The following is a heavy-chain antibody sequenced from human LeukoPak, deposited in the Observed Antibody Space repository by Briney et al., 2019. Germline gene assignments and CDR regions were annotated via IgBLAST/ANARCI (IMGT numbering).Heavy chain of an antibody. J-gene: IGHJ4*02. V-gene: IGHV3-30*03. CDR3: ARDSISSGSMDL. CDR1: GFTFSSYG. CDR2: ISYDGSNK. Sequence: PGRPLRLSCAASGFTFSSYGMHWVRQTPGKGLEWVAVISYDGSNKYYADSVKGRFTISRDNSKNTLYLQMNSLRVEDMALYYCARDSISSGSMDLWGQGTLVTVS. D-gene: IGHD3-22*01.